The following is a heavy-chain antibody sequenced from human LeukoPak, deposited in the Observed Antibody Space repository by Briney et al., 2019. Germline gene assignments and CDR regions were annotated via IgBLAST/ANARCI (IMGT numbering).Heavy chain of an antibody. V-gene: IGHV1-2*02. CDR3: ARVDNWNYGWFDP. Sequence: ASVKVSCKASGGTFSSYAISWVRQAPGQGLEWMGWINPNSGGTNYAQKFQGRVTMTRGTSISTAYMELSRLRSDDTAVYYCARVDNWNYGWFDPWGQGTLVTVSS. CDR1: GGTFSSYA. J-gene: IGHJ5*02. CDR2: INPNSGGT. D-gene: IGHD1-7*01.